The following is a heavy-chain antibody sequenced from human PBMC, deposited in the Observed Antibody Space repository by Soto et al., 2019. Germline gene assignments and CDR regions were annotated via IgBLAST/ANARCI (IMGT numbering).Heavy chain of an antibody. CDR3: ARRSSSWYFDC. Sequence: GGSLRLSCTASGFTFSSYAMTWVRQAPGKGLEWVSAISYGGGTTYYADSVKGRFTISRDNSKNTLYLQMNSLRAEDTAVYYCARRSSSWYFDCWGQGTLVTVSS. J-gene: IGHJ4*02. CDR2: ISYGGGTT. V-gene: IGHV3-23*01. CDR1: GFTFSSYA. D-gene: IGHD6-13*01.